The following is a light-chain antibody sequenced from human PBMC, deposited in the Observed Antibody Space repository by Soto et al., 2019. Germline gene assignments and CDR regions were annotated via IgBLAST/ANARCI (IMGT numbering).Light chain of an antibody. CDR3: QKYGTSPPLT. V-gene: IGKV3-20*01. CDR2: GAS. J-gene: IGKJ4*01. Sequence: EIVLTQSPGTLSLSPGERATLSCRASQSVSSHLAWYQQRPGQAPRLLIYGASSRATGIPDRFSGSGSGTDFSLTISRLEPENFALYYCQKYGTSPPLTFGGGTKVEIK. CDR1: QSVSSH.